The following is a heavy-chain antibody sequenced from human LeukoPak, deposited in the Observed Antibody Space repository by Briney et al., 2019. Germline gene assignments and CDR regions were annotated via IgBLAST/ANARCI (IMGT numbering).Heavy chain of an antibody. Sequence: ASVKVSCKASGYTFTGYYMHWVRQAPGQGLEWMGWINPSGGSTSYAQKFQGRVTMTRDTSTSTVYMELSSLRSEDTAVYYCAVPYYGSGSYHPDYGMDVWGQGTTVTVSS. V-gene: IGHV1-46*01. CDR3: AVPYYGSGSYHPDYGMDV. J-gene: IGHJ6*02. CDR2: INPSGGST. CDR1: GYTFTGYY. D-gene: IGHD3-10*01.